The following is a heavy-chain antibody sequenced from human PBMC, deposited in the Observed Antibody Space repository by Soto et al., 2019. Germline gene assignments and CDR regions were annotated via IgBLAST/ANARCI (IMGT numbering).Heavy chain of an antibody. J-gene: IGHJ6*02. CDR1: GDSVSSNSAA. CDR3: ARVQLAVAGGTDYYGMDV. Sequence: SQTLSLTGAISGDSVSSNSAAWNWIRQSPSRGLEWLGRTYYRSKWYNDYAVSVKSRITINPDTSKNQFSLQLNSVTPEDTAVYYCARVQLAVAGGTDYYGMDVWGQGTTVTVSS. D-gene: IGHD6-19*01. CDR2: TYYRSKWYN. V-gene: IGHV6-1*01.